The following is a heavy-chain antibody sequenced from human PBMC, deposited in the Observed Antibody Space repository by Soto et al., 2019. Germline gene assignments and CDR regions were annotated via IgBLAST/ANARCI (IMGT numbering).Heavy chain of an antibody. CDR3: ATHRAIPYYFDY. Sequence: PGGSLRLSCAASGFTFSSSSMNWVRQAPGKGLEWVAYIRSGDSTKFYADSVKGRFTISRDNSKNTLYLQMNSLRAEDTAVYYCATHRAIPYYFDYWGQGTLVTVSS. CDR2: IRSGDSTK. V-gene: IGHV3-48*01. CDR1: GFTFSSSS. J-gene: IGHJ4*02. D-gene: IGHD2-21*01.